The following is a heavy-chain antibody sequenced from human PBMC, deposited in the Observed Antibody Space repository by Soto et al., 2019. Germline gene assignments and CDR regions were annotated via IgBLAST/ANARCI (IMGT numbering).Heavy chain of an antibody. CDR1: GDSISSLY. J-gene: IGHJ4*02. D-gene: IGHD6-19*01. V-gene: IGHV4-59*01. CDR3: AKSLWDTSGWKTDY. CDR2: IYYSGGI. Sequence: QVQLQESGPGLVKPSETLSLTCTVSGDSISSLYWTWIRQPPGKGLEWIGYIYYSGGIHYHPSLKSRVTISVDPSKNQFSLRLSSVTAADTAVYYCAKSLWDTSGWKTDYWGQGTLVTVSS.